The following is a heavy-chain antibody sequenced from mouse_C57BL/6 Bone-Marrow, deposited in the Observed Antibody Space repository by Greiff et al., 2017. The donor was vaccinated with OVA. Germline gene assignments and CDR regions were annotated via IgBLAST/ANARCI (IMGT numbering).Heavy chain of an antibody. CDR2: IDPETGGT. CDR1: GYTFTDYE. Sequence: VKLQESGAELVRPGASVTLSCKASGYTFTDYEMHWVKQTPVHGLEWIGAIDPETGGTAYNQKFKGKAILTADKSSSTAYMELRSLTSEDSAVYYCTRYYYYGSSFPVDYWGQGTTLTVSS. CDR3: TRYYYYGSSFPVDY. V-gene: IGHV1-15*01. J-gene: IGHJ2*01. D-gene: IGHD1-1*01.